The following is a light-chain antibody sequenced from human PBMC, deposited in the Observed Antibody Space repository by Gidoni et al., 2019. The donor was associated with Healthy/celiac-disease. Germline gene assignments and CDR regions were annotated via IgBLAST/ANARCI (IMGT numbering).Light chain of an antibody. Sequence: IQMTQSQSTLSASVGDRVTVTCRASKGISNYLCWYQKNPVKVPKLLIYAASTFQSGVPSRFSCIVSGTDFTLTISILQPEYVSTYYCLKYNSAPPAYTFXQXTQLEIK. CDR2: AAS. CDR3: LKYNSAPPAYT. J-gene: IGKJ2*01. CDR1: KGISNY. V-gene: IGKV1-27*01.